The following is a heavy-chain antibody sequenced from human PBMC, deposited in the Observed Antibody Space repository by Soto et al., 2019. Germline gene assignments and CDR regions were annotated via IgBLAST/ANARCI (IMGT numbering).Heavy chain of an antibody. Sequence: QVQLVQSGAEVKKPGASVKVSCKASGYTFTSYAMHWVRQAPGQRLEWMGWINAGNGNTKYSQKFQGRVTITRDTSASTDYMELSRLRTEDTAVYYCASVLSGWYWLDYWGQRTLVTVSS. D-gene: IGHD6-19*01. CDR1: GYTFTSYA. J-gene: IGHJ4*02. CDR3: ASVLSGWYWLDY. CDR2: INAGNGNT. V-gene: IGHV1-3*01.